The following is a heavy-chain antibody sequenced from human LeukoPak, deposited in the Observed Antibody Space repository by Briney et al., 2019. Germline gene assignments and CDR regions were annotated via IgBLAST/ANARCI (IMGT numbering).Heavy chain of an antibody. D-gene: IGHD3-10*01. CDR1: GFTFSNYE. V-gene: IGHV3-74*01. CDR3: VKDFGGELDS. J-gene: IGHJ5*01. Sequence: GGSLRLSCEASGFTFSNYEMNWVRQAPGKGLVWVSRINEDGRVTSYATSVRGRFTIFRDSVENTLHLQMNSLRAEDTAVYYCVKDFGGELDSWGQGTLVTVSS. CDR2: INEDGRVT.